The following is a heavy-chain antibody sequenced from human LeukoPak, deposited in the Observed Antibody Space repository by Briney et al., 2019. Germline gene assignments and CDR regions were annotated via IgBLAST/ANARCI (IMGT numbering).Heavy chain of an antibody. CDR1: GGSISSSNW. D-gene: IGHD6-19*01. CDR2: IYHSGST. CDR3: ARGVEEEAVAGHSAD. V-gene: IGHV4-4*02. Sequence: SETLSLTCAVSGGSISSSNWWSWVRQPPGKGLEWIGEIYHSGSTNYNPSLKSRVTISVDKSKNQFSLKLSSVTAADTAVYYCARGVEEEAVAGHSADWGQGTLVTVSS. J-gene: IGHJ4*02.